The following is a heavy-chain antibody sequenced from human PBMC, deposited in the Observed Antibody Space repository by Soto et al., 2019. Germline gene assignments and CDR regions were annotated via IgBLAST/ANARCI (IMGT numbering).Heavy chain of an antibody. CDR2: IGGAGNDI. Sequence: EMQVLESGGGLVQPGGSLRLSCAASGFAFSNFHMNWVRQAPGKGLQWVATIGGAGNDIHYADSVEGRFTVSRDNSKNTLHLQMDGLRDEDTAMYYCAKRFSDAWEAGMDVWGQGTTVTVSS. J-gene: IGHJ6*02. CDR3: AKRFSDAWEAGMDV. V-gene: IGHV3-23*01. CDR1: GFAFSNFH. D-gene: IGHD1-26*01.